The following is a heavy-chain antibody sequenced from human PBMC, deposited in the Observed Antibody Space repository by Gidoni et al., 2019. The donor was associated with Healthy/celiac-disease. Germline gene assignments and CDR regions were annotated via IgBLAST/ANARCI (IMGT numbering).Heavy chain of an antibody. V-gene: IGHV3-43D*04. CDR3: AKELLGYCSGGSCYVDY. J-gene: IGHJ4*02. D-gene: IGHD2-15*01. CDR2: ISWDGGST. Sequence: EVQLVESGGVVVQPGGSLRLSCAASGFPFDDYAMHWVRQAPGKGLEWVSLISWDGGSTYYADSVKGRFTISRDNSKNSLYLQMNSLRAEDTALYYCAKELLGYCSGGSCYVDYWGQGTLVTVSS. CDR1: GFPFDDYA.